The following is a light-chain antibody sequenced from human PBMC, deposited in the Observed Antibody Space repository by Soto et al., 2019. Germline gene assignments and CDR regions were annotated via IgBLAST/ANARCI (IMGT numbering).Light chain of an antibody. Sequence: DIVMTQSPDSLAVSLGERATINCKSSQSVLYSPNNKNYLAWYQQKPGQPPKLLVYWASTRESGVPDRFSGSGSGTDFTLTINSLQAEDVAVYYCQQYHSPPQTFGQGTEVEIK. CDR1: QSVLYSPNNKNY. CDR2: WAS. J-gene: IGKJ1*01. V-gene: IGKV4-1*01. CDR3: QQYHSPPQT.